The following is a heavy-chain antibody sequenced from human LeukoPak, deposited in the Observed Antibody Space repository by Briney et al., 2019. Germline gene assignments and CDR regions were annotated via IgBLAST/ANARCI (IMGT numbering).Heavy chain of an antibody. V-gene: IGHV4-59*01. CDR2: TYYTGNT. CDR1: GASISYNY. CDR3: ARGYYYALDV. J-gene: IGHJ6*02. Sequence: SETLSLTCTASGASISYNYWNWIRQPPGKGLEWIGYTYYTGNTNYNPSLKSRLSISVDTSKNQFSLKLSSVTAADTAVYYCARGYYYALDVWGQGTTVTVSS.